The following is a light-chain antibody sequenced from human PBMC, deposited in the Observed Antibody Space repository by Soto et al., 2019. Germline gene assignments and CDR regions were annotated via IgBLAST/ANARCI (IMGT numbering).Light chain of an antibody. CDR3: QQYNSYS. V-gene: IGKV1-5*01. J-gene: IGKJ1*01. CDR2: HAS. Sequence: DTQMTQSPYYLSASVGDRVTITCRASQSISSYLNWYQKKPVKAPXVLIYHASNLQSGVPSRCSGSGSGTEFNLTISSPQPDDFASYYCQQYNSYSFGQGTKVDI. CDR1: QSISSY.